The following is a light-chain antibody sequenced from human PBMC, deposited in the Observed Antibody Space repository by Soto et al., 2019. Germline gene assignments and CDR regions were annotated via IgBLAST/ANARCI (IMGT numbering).Light chain of an antibody. CDR2: ANS. Sequence: QSVLTQPPSVSGAPGQRDTISCSGSSSNIGAGYDVQWYRQFPGTAPKLIIYANSDRPSGVPDRFSGSKSGTSASLAITGLQAEDEADYYCQSYDSSLIVPKVFGTGTKVTVL. CDR3: QSYDSSLIVPKV. CDR1: SSNIGAGYD. V-gene: IGLV1-40*01. J-gene: IGLJ1*01.